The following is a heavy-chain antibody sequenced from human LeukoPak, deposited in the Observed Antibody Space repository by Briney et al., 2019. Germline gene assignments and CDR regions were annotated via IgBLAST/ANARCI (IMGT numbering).Heavy chain of an antibody. CDR1: GYTFTNYW. D-gene: IGHD4-23*01. CDR2: IYPGDSDT. V-gene: IGHV5-51*01. J-gene: IGHJ4*02. Sequence: GESLKISCKGSGYTFTNYWIGWVRQMPGKGLEFMGIIYPGDSDTRYSPSFQGQVTISVDKSINTAYLQWSSLKASDSAMYYCAREGGLRLWLGYGGNLWFDYWGQGTLVTVSS. CDR3: AREGGLRLWLGYGGNLWFDY.